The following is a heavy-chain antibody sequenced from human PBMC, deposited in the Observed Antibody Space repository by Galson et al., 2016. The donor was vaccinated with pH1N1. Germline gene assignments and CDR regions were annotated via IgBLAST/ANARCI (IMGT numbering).Heavy chain of an antibody. CDR3: ARDGIAAAGIRRDQYYFDY. CDR1: GDSVSSNSAA. J-gene: IGHJ4*02. D-gene: IGHD6-13*01. Sequence: CAISGDSVSSNSAAWNWIRQSPSRGLEWLGRTYYRSKWYNDYAVSVKSRITINPDTSKNQLSLQLNSVTPEDTAVYYCARDGIAAAGIRRDQYYFDYGGQGTLVTVSS. V-gene: IGHV6-1*01. CDR2: TYYRSKWYN.